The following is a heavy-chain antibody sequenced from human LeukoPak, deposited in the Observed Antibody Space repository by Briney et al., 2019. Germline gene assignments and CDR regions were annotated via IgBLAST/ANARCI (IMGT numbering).Heavy chain of an antibody. CDR2: ISADGSDE. CDR1: GFIFSSYV. CDR3: ARDRVRDGYTRDFDY. D-gene: IGHD5-24*01. Sequence: PGRSLRLSCAASGFIFSSYVLNWVRQAPGKGLEWVAVISADGSDEYYADSVKGRFTISRDNSKNTLYLQMNSLRAEDTAVYYCARDRVRDGYTRDFDYWGQGSVVTVSS. J-gene: IGHJ4*02. V-gene: IGHV3-30*04.